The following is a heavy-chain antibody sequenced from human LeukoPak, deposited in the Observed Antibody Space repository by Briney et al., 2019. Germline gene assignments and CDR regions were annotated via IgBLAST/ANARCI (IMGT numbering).Heavy chain of an antibody. Sequence: SVKVSCKASGGTFSNYAISWVRQAPGQGREWMGRIIPILGIANYAQKFQGRVTITADKSTSTAYMELSSLRSEDTAVYYCARCIAARPGWFDPWGQGTLVTVSS. CDR3: ARCIAARPGWFDP. J-gene: IGHJ5*02. CDR1: GGTFSNYA. V-gene: IGHV1-69*04. D-gene: IGHD6-6*01. CDR2: IIPILGIA.